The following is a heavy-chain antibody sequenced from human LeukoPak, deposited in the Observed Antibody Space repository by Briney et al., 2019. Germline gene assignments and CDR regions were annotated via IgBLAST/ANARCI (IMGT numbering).Heavy chain of an antibody. J-gene: IGHJ6*03. Sequence: PGGSLRLSCAASGFTFSSYSMNWVRQAPGKGLEWVSSISSSSSYIYYADSVKGRFTISRDNAKNSLYLQMNSLGAEDTAVYYCARAPAAPTPYYYYYYMDVWGKGTTVTISS. V-gene: IGHV3-21*01. CDR2: ISSSSSYI. CDR1: GFTFSSYS. CDR3: ARAPAAPTPYYYYYYMDV. D-gene: IGHD2-15*01.